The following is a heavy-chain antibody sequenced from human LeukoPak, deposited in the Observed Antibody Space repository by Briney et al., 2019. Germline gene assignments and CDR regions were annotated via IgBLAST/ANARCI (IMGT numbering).Heavy chain of an antibody. CDR3: ARGGHRYRGNWFDP. CDR2: INPNSGGT. J-gene: IGHJ5*02. V-gene: IGHV1-2*02. Sequence: EASVKVSCKASGYTFTGYYMHWVRQAPGQGLEWMGWINPNSGGTNYARKFQGRVTMTRDTSISTAYMELSRLRSDDTAVCYCARGGHRYRGNWFDPWGQGTLVTVSS. CDR1: GYTFTGYY. D-gene: IGHD2-2*02.